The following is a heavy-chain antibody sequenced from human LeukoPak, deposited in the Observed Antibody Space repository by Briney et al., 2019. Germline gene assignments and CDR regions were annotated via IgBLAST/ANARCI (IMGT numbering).Heavy chain of an antibody. Sequence: PSETLSLTCTVSGGSISSGDYYWSWIRQPPGKGLEWIGYIYYSGSTYYNPSLKSRVTISVDTSKNQFSLKLSSVTAADTAVYYCARNSGSYPEYYYYYYYMDVWGKGTTVTVSS. D-gene: IGHD1-26*01. V-gene: IGHV4-30-4*08. CDR3: ARNSGSYPEYYYYYYYMDV. J-gene: IGHJ6*03. CDR2: IYYSGST. CDR1: GGSISSGDYY.